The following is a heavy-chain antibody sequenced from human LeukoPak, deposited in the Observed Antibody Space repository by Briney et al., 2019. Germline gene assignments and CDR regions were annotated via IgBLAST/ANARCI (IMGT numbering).Heavy chain of an antibody. V-gene: IGHV3-30*18. CDR2: ISYDGSNK. D-gene: IGHD6-19*01. CDR1: GFTFSSYG. Sequence: PGGSLRLSCAASGFTFSSYGMHWVRQAPGKGLEWVAVISYDGSNKYYADSVKGRFTISRDNSKNTLYLQMSNLRVDDTAVYYCAKTIDSSGWYFEYWGQGTLVTVSS. CDR3: AKTIDSSGWYFEY. J-gene: IGHJ4*02.